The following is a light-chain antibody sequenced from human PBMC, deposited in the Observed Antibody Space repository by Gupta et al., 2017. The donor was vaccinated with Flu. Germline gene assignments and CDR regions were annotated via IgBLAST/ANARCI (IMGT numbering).Light chain of an antibody. CDR2: GAF. J-gene: IGKJ1*01. CDR3: QQDNKWPRT. CDR1: QTVRNN. Sequence: EIVMTQSPATLSVSPGERATLSCRASQTVRNNLAWFQQRPGQAPRLLIYGAFTRATGIPARFNGSGSGTEFTLIIDSLQSEDFAVYYCQQDNKWPRTFGQGTTVEMK. V-gene: IGKV3-15*01.